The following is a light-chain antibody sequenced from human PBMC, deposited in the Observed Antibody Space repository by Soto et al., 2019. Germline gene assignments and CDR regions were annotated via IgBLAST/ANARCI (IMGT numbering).Light chain of an antibody. CDR1: QSVDSSF. Sequence: IVLTQSPGSLSLSPGERGTLSCRASQSVDSSFFAWYQQKPDQAPRLLIYGASNRATGIPDRFSGSGYGTDFTLTISRLEHEDFAVYYCQQYVSSVTFGQGTTVEIK. CDR2: GAS. J-gene: IGKJ1*01. CDR3: QQYVSSVT. V-gene: IGKV3-20*01.